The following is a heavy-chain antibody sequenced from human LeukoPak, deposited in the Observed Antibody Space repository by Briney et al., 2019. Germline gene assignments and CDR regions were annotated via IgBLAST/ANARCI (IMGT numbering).Heavy chain of an antibody. Sequence: ASVKVSCKASGYTFTSYDINWVRQATGQGLEWMGWMNPNSGNTGYAQKLQGRVTMTRNTSISTAYMELSSLRSEDTAVYYCARNAAPSGYYYYYYMDVWGKGTTVTVSS. D-gene: IGHD3-10*01. V-gene: IGHV1-8*01. CDR3: ARNAAPSGYYYYYYMDV. J-gene: IGHJ6*03. CDR1: GYTFTSYD. CDR2: MNPNSGNT.